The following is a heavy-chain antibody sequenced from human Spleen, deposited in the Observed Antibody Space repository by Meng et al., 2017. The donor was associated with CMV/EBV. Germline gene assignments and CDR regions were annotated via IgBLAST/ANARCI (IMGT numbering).Heavy chain of an antibody. CDR1: GLTVSENY. CDR2: IYIGGST. V-gene: IGHV3-66*02. J-gene: IGHJ6*02. Sequence: GESLKISCAASGLTVSENYMSWVRQAPGKGLEWVSVIYIGGSTYYADSVKGRFTISRDNSKNTLYLQMNSLRPEDTAMYYCARARIAAPLYYYGMDVWGQGTTVTVSS. CDR3: ARARIAAPLYYYGMDV. D-gene: IGHD6-13*01.